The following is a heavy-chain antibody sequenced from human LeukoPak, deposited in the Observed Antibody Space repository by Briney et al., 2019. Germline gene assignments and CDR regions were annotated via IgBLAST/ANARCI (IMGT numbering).Heavy chain of an antibody. CDR3: ARAEMYSWNYFDY. V-gene: IGHV3-53*01. CDR1: GFSVSSNY. CDR2: VYRNNVT. D-gene: IGHD1-26*01. J-gene: IGHJ4*02. Sequence: GGSLRLSCAASGFSVSSNYMSWVRQAPGKGLEWVSVVYRNNVTHHADSVKGRFTISRATSKNMLYLQMNSLSDEDTAVYYCARAEMYSWNYFDYWGQGTLVTVSS.